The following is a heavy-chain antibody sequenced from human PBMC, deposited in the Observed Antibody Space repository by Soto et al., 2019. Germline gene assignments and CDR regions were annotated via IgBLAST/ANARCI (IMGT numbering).Heavy chain of an antibody. J-gene: IGHJ6*03. CDR3: ARGLILCFGKLSRRWSYYYYMDV. V-gene: IGHV4-34*01. CDR2: INDSGNI. CDR1: GGSFSGYQ. Sequence: QVQLQQWGAGLLKPSETLSLTCAVYGGSFSGYQWTWIRQTPGKGLEWIGEINDSGNINYNPSLKSRVTIFLDTTKKQISLKLSSVTAADTAVYYCARGLILCFGKLSRRWSYYYYMDVWGEGTTVIVSS. D-gene: IGHD3-10*01.